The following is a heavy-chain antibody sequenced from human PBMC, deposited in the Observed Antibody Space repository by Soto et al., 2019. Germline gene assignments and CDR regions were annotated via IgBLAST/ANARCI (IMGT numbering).Heavy chain of an antibody. D-gene: IGHD6-19*01. J-gene: IGHJ6*03. V-gene: IGHV1-18*01. CDR2: ISAYNGNT. CDR3: ARDRGVAPPVAGNTHYYYYMDV. Sequence: QDQLVQSGVVVKKPGASVKVSCKASGYSFTNYGITWVRQAPGQGFEWMGWISAYNGNTNYAQKFQGRVTMTTDASTSTAYLELRSLRSDDTDVYYCARDRGVAPPVAGNTHYYYYMDVWGKGTTVTVSS. CDR1: GYSFTNYG.